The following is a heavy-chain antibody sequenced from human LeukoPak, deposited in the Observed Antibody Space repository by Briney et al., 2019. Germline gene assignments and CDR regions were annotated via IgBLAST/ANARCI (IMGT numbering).Heavy chain of an antibody. CDR1: GFTFSSYE. V-gene: IGHV3-48*03. CDR3: ARPNDPYYYDSSGYCYV. D-gene: IGHD3-22*01. CDR2: ISSIGSTV. J-gene: IGHJ4*02. Sequence: GGSLRLSCAASGFTFSSYEMKWVRQAPGKGLEWVSYISSIGSTVYYADSVKGRFTISRDNAKNSLYLQMSSLRAEDTAVYFCARPNDPYYYDSSGYCYVWGQGTLVTVSS.